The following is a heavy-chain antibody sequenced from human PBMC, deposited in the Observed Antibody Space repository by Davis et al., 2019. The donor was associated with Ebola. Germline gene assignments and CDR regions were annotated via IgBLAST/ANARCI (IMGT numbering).Heavy chain of an antibody. CDR1: GYTFTGYY. CDR3: ARVGSSGWYGGFAGHLYGMDV. D-gene: IGHD6-19*01. J-gene: IGHJ6*02. Sequence: ASVKVSCKASGYTFTGYYMHWVRQAPGQGLEWMGWINPNSGGTNYAQKFQGWVTMTRDTSISTAYMELSSLRSEDTAVYYCARVGSSGWYGGFAGHLYGMDVWGQGTTVTVSS. V-gene: IGHV1-2*04. CDR2: INPNSGGT.